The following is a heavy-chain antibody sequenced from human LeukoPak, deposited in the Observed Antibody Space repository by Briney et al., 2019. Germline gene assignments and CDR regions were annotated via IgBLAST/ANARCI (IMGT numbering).Heavy chain of an antibody. CDR2: INHSGST. CDR1: GGSFSGYY. J-gene: IGHJ4*02. D-gene: IGHD3-3*01. V-gene: IGHV4-34*01. Sequence: RASETLSLTCAVYGGSFSGYYWSWIRQPPGKGLEWIGEINHSGSTNYNPSLKSRVTISVDTSKNQFSLKLSSVTAADTAVYYCARGVLRFLEWLLTGLYFDYWGQGTLVTVSS. CDR3: ARGVLRFLEWLLTGLYFDY.